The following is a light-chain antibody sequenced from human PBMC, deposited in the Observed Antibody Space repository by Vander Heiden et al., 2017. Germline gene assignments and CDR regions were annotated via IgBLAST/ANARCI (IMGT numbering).Light chain of an antibody. CDR3: RQRSNRPPLT. Sequence: EIVLTQSPATLSLSPGERATSSCRASPSVNSYLAWYQQKPGQAPRLLINDAANRATGVPARLSSGRSGADFTLTISSLEPADFAVYYCRQRSNRPPLTFGPGTKVXIK. CDR2: DAA. CDR1: PSVNSY. V-gene: IGKV3-11*01. J-gene: IGKJ3*01.